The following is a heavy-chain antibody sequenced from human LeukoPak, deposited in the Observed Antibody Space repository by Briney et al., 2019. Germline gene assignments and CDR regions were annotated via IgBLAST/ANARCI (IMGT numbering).Heavy chain of an antibody. CDR2: IYSGGST. CDR3: ARDSQGYYYYGMDV. CDR1: GFTVSSSY. V-gene: IGHV3-66*01. J-gene: IGHJ6*02. Sequence: GGSLRLSCAASGFTVSSSYMSWVRQAPGKGLEWVSVIYSGGSTYYADSVKGRFTISRDNSKNTLYLQMNSLRAEDTAVYYCARDSQGYYYYGMDVWGQGTTVTVSS.